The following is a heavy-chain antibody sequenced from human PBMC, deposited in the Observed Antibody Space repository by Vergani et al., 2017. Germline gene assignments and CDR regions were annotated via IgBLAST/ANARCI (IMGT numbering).Heavy chain of an antibody. CDR3: ARDGGAPEKYFDWLLPSINWFDP. D-gene: IGHD3-9*01. J-gene: IGHJ5*02. Sequence: QVQLVQSGAEVKKPGSSVKVSCKASGGTFSSYTISWVRQAPGQGLEWMGRIIPILGIANYALKFQGRVTITADKSTSTAYMELSSLRSEDTAVYYCARDGGAPEKYFDWLLPSINWFDPWGQGTLVTVSS. CDR2: IIPILGIA. CDR1: GGTFSSYT. V-gene: IGHV1-69*08.